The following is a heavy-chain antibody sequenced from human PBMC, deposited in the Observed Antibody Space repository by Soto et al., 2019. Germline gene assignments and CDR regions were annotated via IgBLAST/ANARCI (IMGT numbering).Heavy chain of an antibody. CDR3: AVDYYGSGSYSPYYYYGMDV. V-gene: IGHV3-53*01. J-gene: IGHJ6*02. CDR2: IYSGGST. Sequence: EVQLVESGGGLIQPGGSLRLSCAASGFTVSSNYMSWVRQAPGKGLEWVSVIYSGGSTYYADSVKGRFTISRDNSKNTLYLQMNSLRAEDMAVYYCAVDYYGSGSYSPYYYYGMDVWGQGTTVTVSS. D-gene: IGHD3-10*01. CDR1: GFTVSSNY.